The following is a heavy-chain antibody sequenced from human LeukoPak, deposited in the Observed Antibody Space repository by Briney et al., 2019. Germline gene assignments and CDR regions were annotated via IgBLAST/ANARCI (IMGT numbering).Heavy chain of an antibody. CDR1: GFTFSSYG. D-gene: IGHD6-13*01. V-gene: IGHV3-23*01. CDR3: AHPTEYSSSWYGNWFDP. CDR2: ISGSGGST. Sequence: GGSLRLSCAASGFTFSSYGMNWVRQAPGKGLEWVSAISGSGGSTYYADSLKGRFTISRDNSKNTLYLQMNSLRAEDTAVYYCAHPTEYSSSWYGNWFDPWGQGTLVTVSS. J-gene: IGHJ5*02.